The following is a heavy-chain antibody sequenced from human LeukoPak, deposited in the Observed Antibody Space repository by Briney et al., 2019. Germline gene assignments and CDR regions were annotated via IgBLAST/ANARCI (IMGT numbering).Heavy chain of an antibody. V-gene: IGHV1-46*01. CDR2: INPSGGST. CDR3: ARSYSNEGVHFDY. CDR1: GYTFTIYG. Sequence: GASVKVSFKASGYTFTIYGISWVRQAPGQGLEWMGIINPSGGSTSYAQKFQGRVTMTRDMSTSTVYMELSSLRSEDTAVYYCARSYSNEGVHFDYWGQGTLVTVSS. D-gene: IGHD4-11*01. J-gene: IGHJ4*02.